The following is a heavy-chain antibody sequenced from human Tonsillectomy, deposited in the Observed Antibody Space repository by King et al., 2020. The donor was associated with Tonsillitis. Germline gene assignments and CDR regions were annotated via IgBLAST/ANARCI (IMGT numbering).Heavy chain of an antibody. V-gene: IGHV3-21*01. CDR1: GFTFSSYS. CDR2: ISSSSSYI. Sequence: VQLVESGGGLVKPGGSLRLSCAASGFTFSSYSMNWVRQAPGKGLEWVSSISSSSSYIYYADSVKGRFTISRDNAKNSLYLQMNSLRAEDTAVYYCARDWPKPPLYRYVSILRYSDAFDSWGQGTLVTVSS. CDR3: ARDWPKPPLYRYVSILRYSDAFDS. J-gene: IGHJ3*01. D-gene: IGHD5-18*01.